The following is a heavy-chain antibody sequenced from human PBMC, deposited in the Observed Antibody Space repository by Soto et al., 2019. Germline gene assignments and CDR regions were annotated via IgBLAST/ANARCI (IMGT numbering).Heavy chain of an antibody. D-gene: IGHD2-21*02. V-gene: IGHV4-31*03. CDR2: IYYSGNA. CDR1: GGSISSGGYY. J-gene: IGHJ4*02. CDR3: ARVNVTLDL. Sequence: PSETLSLTCTVSGGSISSGGYYWSWIRQHPGKGLEWIGYIYYSGNAYYSPSLTTRATISRDTSKNRVSLELTSVTAADTAVYFCARVNVTLDLWGQGTLVTVSS.